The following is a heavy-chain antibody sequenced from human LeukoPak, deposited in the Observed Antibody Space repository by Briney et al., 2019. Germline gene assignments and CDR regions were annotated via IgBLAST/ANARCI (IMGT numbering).Heavy chain of an antibody. CDR3: ARAPYDYVWGSYRLPPPSFDY. J-gene: IGHJ4*02. V-gene: IGHV4-34*01. CDR2: INHSGST. CDR1: GGSFSGYY. Sequence: SETLSLTCAVYGGSFSGYYWSWIRQPPGKGLEWIGEINHSGSTNYNPSLKSRVTISVDTSKNQFSLKLSSVTAADTAVYYCARAPYDYVWGSYRLPPPSFDYWGQGTLVTVSS. D-gene: IGHD3-16*02.